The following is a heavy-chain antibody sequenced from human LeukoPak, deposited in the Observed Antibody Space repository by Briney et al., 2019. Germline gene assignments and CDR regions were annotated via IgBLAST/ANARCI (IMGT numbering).Heavy chain of an antibody. J-gene: IGHJ4*02. CDR1: GFTFSSYS. CDR3: ARDRTPLDY. Sequence: GGSLRLSCAASGFTFSSYSMNWVRQAPAKGLDWVSSISSSSSYIYYADSVKGRFTISRDNAKNSLYLQMNSLRAEDTAVYYCARDRTPLDYWGQGTLVTVSS. CDR2: ISSSSSYI. D-gene: IGHD2-15*01. V-gene: IGHV3-21*01.